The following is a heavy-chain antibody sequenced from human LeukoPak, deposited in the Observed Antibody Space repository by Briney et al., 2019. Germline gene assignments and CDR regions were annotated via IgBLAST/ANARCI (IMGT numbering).Heavy chain of an antibody. CDR1: GGSISSGSYY. D-gene: IGHD5-24*01. Sequence: SETLSLTCTVSGGSISSGSYYWSWIRQPAGKGLEWIGRIYTSGDTNYNPSLKSRVTMSIDTSKNQFSLKLSSVAAADTAVYYCARLSARDGYNNPFDYWGQGTLVTVSS. J-gene: IGHJ4*02. V-gene: IGHV4-61*02. CDR2: IYTSGDT. CDR3: ARLSARDGYNNPFDY.